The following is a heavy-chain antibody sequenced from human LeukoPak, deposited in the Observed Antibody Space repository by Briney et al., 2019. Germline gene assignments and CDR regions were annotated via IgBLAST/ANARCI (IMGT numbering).Heavy chain of an antibody. J-gene: IGHJ4*02. CDR3: ARDHYDFWSGYPPTGYFDY. CDR1: GFTVSSNY. CDR2: IYSGGST. D-gene: IGHD3-3*01. V-gene: IGHV3-66*01. Sequence: GGSLRLSCAVSGFTVSSNYMSWVRQAPGKGLEWVSLIYSGGSTYYAEFVKGRFTISRDNSKNTLYLQMNSLRAEDTAVYYCARDHYDFWSGYPPTGYFDYWGQGTLVTVSS.